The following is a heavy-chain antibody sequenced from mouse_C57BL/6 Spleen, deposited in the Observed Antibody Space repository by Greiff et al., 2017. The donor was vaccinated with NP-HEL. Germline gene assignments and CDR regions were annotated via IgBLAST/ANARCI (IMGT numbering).Heavy chain of an antibody. V-gene: IGHV1-22*01. CDR3: ARALMVTGHYYAMDY. J-gene: IGHJ4*01. CDR1: GYTFTDYN. D-gene: IGHD2-2*01. CDR2: INPNNGGT. Sequence: DVQLQESGPELVKPGASVKMSCKASGYTFTDYNMHWVKQSHGKSLEWIGYINPNNGGTSYNQKFKGKATLTVNKSSSTAYMELRSLTSEDSAVYYCARALMVTGHYYAMDYWGQGTSVTVSS.